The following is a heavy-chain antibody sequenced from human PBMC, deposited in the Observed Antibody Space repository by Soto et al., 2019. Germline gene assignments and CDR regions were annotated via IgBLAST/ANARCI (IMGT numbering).Heavy chain of an antibody. D-gene: IGHD3-10*01. J-gene: IGHJ4*01. Sequence: DVQLLEAGGGLMKPGGSLRLSCAASGFTFRTYAMNWVRQAPGKGLEWISAITGSGSYTYYADSVRGRFTISRDKSQNILYLQMNNLRGDDTAIYYCAKIPTGSGSSKLDFWGHGIQVTVSS. V-gene: IGHV3-23*01. CDR2: ITGSGSYT. CDR1: GFTFRTYA. CDR3: AKIPTGSGSSKLDF.